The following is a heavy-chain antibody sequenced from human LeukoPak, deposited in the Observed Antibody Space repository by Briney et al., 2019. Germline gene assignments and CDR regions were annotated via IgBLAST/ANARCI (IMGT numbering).Heavy chain of an antibody. CDR1: GFTFSSYS. V-gene: IGHV3-21*01. CDR2: TSSSSSYI. D-gene: IGHD6-13*01. J-gene: IGHJ4*02. Sequence: GGSLRLSCAASGFTFSSYSMNWVRQAPGKGLEWVSSTSSSSSYIYYADSVKGRFTISRDNAKNSLHLQMNSLRAEDTAVYYCARNRGAYIAAAGTWGQGTLVTISS. CDR3: ARNRGAYIAAAGT.